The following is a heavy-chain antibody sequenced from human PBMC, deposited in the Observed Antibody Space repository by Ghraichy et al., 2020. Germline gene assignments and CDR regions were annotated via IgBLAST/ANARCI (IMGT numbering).Heavy chain of an antibody. CDR3: ARVGVHGYSYWFDP. CDR2: ISHSGST. Sequence: SETLSLTCTVSGYSISSGYYWGWVRQPPGKGLEWIGIISHSGSTYYNASLKTRVTLSVDTSKNHFSLKLNSVTAADTAVYYCARVGVHGYSYWFDPWGQGTLVTVSS. V-gene: IGHV4-38-2*02. CDR1: GYSISSGYY. D-gene: IGHD5-18*01. J-gene: IGHJ5*02.